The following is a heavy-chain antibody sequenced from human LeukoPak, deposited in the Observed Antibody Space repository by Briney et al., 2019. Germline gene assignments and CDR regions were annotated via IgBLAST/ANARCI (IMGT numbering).Heavy chain of an antibody. V-gene: IGHV3-7*01. CDR3: ARVLLSRSWFYDF. Sequence: GGSLRLSCAASGFTFSSYWMSWVRQAPGKGLEWVANIKGDGSAKYYVDSVKGRFTISRDNAKSSLFLQMNSPRAEDTAVYYCARVLLSRSWFYDFWGQGTLVTVSS. CDR1: GFTFSSYW. J-gene: IGHJ4*02. CDR2: IKGDGSAK. D-gene: IGHD6-13*01.